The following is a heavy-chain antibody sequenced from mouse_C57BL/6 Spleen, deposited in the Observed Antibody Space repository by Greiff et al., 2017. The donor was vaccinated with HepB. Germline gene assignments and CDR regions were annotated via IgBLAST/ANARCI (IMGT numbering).Heavy chain of an antibody. J-gene: IGHJ4*01. CDR3: AGKIPYDVLRRCAMDY. CDR1: GFTFSDYG. CDR2: ISSGSSTI. Sequence: EVQGVESGGGLVKPGGSLKLSCAASGFTFSDYGMHWVRQAPEKGLEWVAYISSGSSTIYYADTVKGRFTISRDNAKNTLFLQMTSLRSEDTAMYYCAGKIPYDVLRRCAMDYWGQGTSVTVSS. V-gene: IGHV5-17*01. D-gene: IGHD1-1*01.